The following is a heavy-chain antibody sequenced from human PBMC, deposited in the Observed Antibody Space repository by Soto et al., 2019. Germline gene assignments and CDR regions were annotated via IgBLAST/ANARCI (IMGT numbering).Heavy chain of an antibody. CDR3: ARVPLSSVWDY. V-gene: IGHV1-46*01. D-gene: IGHD2-15*01. Sequence: AAVKVSCKASGYTFTSYYMHWVRQAPGQGLEGMGIINPSSGSTNYAQKFQDRVNMTRDTTTTTVYVELSSLRFEAMAVYDCARVPLSSVWDYWGQGTLVTVSS. CDR2: INPSSGST. J-gene: IGHJ4*02. CDR1: GYTFTSYY.